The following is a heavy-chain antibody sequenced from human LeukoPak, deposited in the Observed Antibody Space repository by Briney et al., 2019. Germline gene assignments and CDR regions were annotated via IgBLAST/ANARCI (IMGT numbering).Heavy chain of an antibody. V-gene: IGHV1-24*01. CDR2: FDPEDGET. CDR3: ATYDSSGYYYFDY. D-gene: IGHD3-22*01. J-gene: IGHJ4*02. CDR1: GYTLTELS. Sequence: GASVKVSCKVSGYTLTELSMHWVRQAPGKGREWMGGFDPEDGETIYAQKFQGRVTMTEDTSTDTAYMELSSLRSEDTAVYYCATYDSSGYYYFDYWGQGTLVTVSS.